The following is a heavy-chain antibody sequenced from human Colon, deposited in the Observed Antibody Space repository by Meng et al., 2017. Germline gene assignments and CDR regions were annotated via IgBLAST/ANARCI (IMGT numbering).Heavy chain of an antibody. CDR1: GESISTFY. CDR2: INHAGTA. V-gene: IGHV4-34*01. CDR3: ANIRDRSFSDS. Sequence: QVQLQQWGAGLLKPSETLSLTCAVYGESISTFYWAWIRQSPGKGLEWIGEINHAGTAYYNPSLKSRVTLSIDTSRNQFSLNLRYVTAADTAVYYCANIRDRSFSDSWGQGTLVTVSS. D-gene: IGHD1-26*01. J-gene: IGHJ4*02.